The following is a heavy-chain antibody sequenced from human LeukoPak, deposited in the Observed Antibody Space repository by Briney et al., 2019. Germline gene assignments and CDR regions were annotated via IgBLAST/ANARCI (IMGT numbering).Heavy chain of an antibody. Sequence: SETLSLTCSVSGDSISSYYWSWIRQPPGKGLEWIGYIYYSGSSNYNPSLKSRVTISKDVSKNQFSLRLTSVTAADTAVYYCARVGGAPLGAFDIWGQGTMVTVSS. CDR2: IYYSGSS. CDR3: ARVGGAPLGAFDI. V-gene: IGHV4-59*01. D-gene: IGHD3-16*01. CDR1: GDSISSYY. J-gene: IGHJ3*02.